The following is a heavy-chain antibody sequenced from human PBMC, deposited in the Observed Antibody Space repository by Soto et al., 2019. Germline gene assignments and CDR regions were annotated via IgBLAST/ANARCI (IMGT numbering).Heavy chain of an antibody. CDR2: IYHSEST. V-gene: IGHV4-4*02. CDR1: GGSISSNNW. J-gene: IGHJ4*02. CDR3: AREAMTTHSPRYFDY. D-gene: IGHD4-17*01. Sequence: SETLSLICAVSGGSISSNNWWSWVRQPPGKGLEWIGEIYHSESTNYNPSLKSRVTISLDKSKNQFSLRLSSVTAADTAVYYCAREAMTTHSPRYFDYWGQGALVTVSS.